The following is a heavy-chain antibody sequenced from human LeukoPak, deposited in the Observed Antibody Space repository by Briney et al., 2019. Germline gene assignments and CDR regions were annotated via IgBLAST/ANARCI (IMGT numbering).Heavy chain of an antibody. CDR2: ISYDGSNK. D-gene: IGHD2/OR15-2a*01. CDR1: GFTFSNYG. J-gene: IGHJ3*02. V-gene: IGHV3-30*18. CDR3: AKEYGLSDDAFDI. Sequence: GRSLRLSCAASGFTFSNYGMHWVRQAPGKGLEWVAVISYDGSNKYYADSVKGRFTISRDNSKNTLYLQVNSLRAEDTAVYYCAKEYGLSDDAFDIWGRGTMVTVSS.